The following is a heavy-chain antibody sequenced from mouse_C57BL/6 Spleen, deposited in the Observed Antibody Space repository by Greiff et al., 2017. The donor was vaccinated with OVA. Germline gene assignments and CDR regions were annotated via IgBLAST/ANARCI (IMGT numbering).Heavy chain of an antibody. V-gene: IGHV5-4*01. D-gene: IGHD1-1*01. CDR3: ARDLTTVAA. CDR1: GFTFSSYA. Sequence: EVKLVESGGGLVKPGGSLKLSCAASGFTFSSYAMSWVRQTPEKRLEWVATISDGGSYTYYPDNVKGRFTISRDNAKNNLYLQMSHLKSEDTAMYYCARDLTTVAAWGTGTTVTVSS. CDR2: ISDGGSYT. J-gene: IGHJ1*03.